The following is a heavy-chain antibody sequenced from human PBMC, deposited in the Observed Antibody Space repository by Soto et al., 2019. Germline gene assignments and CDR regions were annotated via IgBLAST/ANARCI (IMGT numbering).Heavy chain of an antibody. CDR1: GFTFSSYW. CDR2: IKQDGSEK. CDR3: ARERRGGVRQLVRWGYYYYGMDV. Sequence: EVQLVESGGGLVQPGGSLRLSCAASGFTFSSYWMSWVRQAPGKGLEWVANIKQDGSEKYYVDSVKGRFTISRDNAKNSLYLQMNSLRAEDTAVYYCARERRGGVRQLVRWGYYYYGMDVWGQGTTVTVSS. V-gene: IGHV3-7*03. D-gene: IGHD6-6*01. J-gene: IGHJ6*02.